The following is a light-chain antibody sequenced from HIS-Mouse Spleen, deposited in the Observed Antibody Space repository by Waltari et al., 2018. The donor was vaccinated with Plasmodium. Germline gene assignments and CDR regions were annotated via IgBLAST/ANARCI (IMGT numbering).Light chain of an antibody. CDR3: QQRSNWLT. V-gene: IGKV3-11*01. CDR2: DAS. J-gene: IGKJ4*01. CDR1: QSVSSY. Sequence: EIVLTQSPATLSLSPGDRVTLSCRASQSVSSYLAWYQQKPGQAPRLLLYDASNRATGIPARFSGSGSGTDFTLTISSLEPEDFAVYYCQQRSNWLTFGGGTKVEIK.